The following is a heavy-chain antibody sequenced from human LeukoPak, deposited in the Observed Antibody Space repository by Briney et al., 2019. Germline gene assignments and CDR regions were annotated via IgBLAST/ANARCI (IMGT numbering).Heavy chain of an antibody. V-gene: IGHV3-23*01. J-gene: IGHJ6*03. CDR2: ISGSGGST. CDR3: AKYVRLGGYYYYYMDV. CDR1: GFTFSSYA. Sequence: GGSLRLSCAASGFTFSSYAMSWVRQAPGKGLEWVSAISGSGGSTYYADSVKGRFTISRDNSKNTLYLQMNSLRAEDTAVYYCAKYVRLGGYYYYYMDVWGKGTTVTVSS. D-gene: IGHD3-16*01.